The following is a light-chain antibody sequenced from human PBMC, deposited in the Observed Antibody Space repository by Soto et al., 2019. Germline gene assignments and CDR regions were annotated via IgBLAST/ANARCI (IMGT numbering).Light chain of an antibody. J-gene: IGKJ5*01. V-gene: IGKV3-20*01. CDR2: GAS. Sequence: EIVLTQSPGTLSLSPGERATLSCRISQSVSRSYLAWYQQRPGEAPRLXIYGASSRETGIPDRFSGSGSGTDFTLTISRLEPEDFAVYYCQQYGSSTITFGQGTRLEIK. CDR1: QSVSRSY. CDR3: QQYGSSTIT.